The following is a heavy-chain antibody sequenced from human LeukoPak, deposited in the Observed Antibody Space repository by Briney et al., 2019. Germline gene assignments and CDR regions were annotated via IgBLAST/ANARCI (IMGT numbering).Heavy chain of an antibody. V-gene: IGHV4-61*01. CDR1: GGSVSSDSYF. Sequence: SETLSLTCTVSGGSVSSDSYFWTWIRQPPGKGLEWIGYIYYSGSTNYNPSLKSRVTISVDTSKNQFSLKLSSVTAADTAVYYCARHVWLQPFDYWGQGTLVTVSS. J-gene: IGHJ4*02. CDR3: ARHVWLQPFDY. D-gene: IGHD3-9*01. CDR2: IYYSGST.